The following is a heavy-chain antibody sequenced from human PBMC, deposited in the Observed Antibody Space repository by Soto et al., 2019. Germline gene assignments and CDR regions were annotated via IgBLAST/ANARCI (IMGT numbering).Heavy chain of an antibody. D-gene: IGHD6-25*01. CDR2: IDAGGGST. V-gene: IGHV3-23*01. Sequence: EVQLLESGGGLVQPGGSLRLSCTASGFTFSNLAITWVRQAPGKGLEWVSTIDAGGGSTHYADSVKGRFTISRDNSKNTLYLQMNSLRAEATAVYYCAILNAASGSYWGQGSLITVSS. CDR1: GFTFSNLA. CDR3: AILNAASGSY. J-gene: IGHJ4*02.